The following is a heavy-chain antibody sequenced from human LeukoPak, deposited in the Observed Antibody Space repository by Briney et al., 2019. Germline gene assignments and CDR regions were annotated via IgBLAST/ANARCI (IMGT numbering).Heavy chain of an antibody. Sequence: PGGSLRLSCSASGLTFSSYAMYWVRQAPGKGLEYVSGISSNGGSTYYADSVKGRFTISRDNSKNTLYLQMSSLRAEDTAVYYCVNRGGLLLYFIYWGQGTLVTVSS. D-gene: IGHD3-22*01. V-gene: IGHV3-64D*06. CDR3: VNRGGLLLYFIY. CDR2: ISSNGGST. J-gene: IGHJ4*02. CDR1: GLTFSSYA.